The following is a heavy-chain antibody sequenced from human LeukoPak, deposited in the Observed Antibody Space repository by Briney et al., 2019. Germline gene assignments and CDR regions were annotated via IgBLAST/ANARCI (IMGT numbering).Heavy chain of an antibody. J-gene: IGHJ4*02. D-gene: IGHD3-22*01. CDR1: GYTFTGYY. V-gene: IGHV1-69*13. CDR2: IIPIFGTA. Sequence: SVKVSCKTSGYTFTGYYMHWVRQAPGQGLEWMGGIIPIFGTANYAQKFQGRVTITADESTSTAYMELSSLRSEDTAVYYCARGRRGSSGYYPYFDYWGQGTLVTVSS. CDR3: ARGRRGSSGYYPYFDY.